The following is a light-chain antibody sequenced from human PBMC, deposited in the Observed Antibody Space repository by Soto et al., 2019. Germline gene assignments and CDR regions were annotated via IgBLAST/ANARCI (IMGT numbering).Light chain of an antibody. CDR1: SSDVGGYNY. CDR3: ISYTSSSTLV. Sequence: QSALTQPASVSGSPGQSITISCTGTSSDVGGYNYVSWYQHQPGKAPKLMFYGVNNRPSGVSTRFSASKSGNTASLTISGLQAEDEDDYYCISYTSSSTLVFGGGTKLTVL. V-gene: IGLV2-14*03. CDR2: GVN. J-gene: IGLJ2*01.